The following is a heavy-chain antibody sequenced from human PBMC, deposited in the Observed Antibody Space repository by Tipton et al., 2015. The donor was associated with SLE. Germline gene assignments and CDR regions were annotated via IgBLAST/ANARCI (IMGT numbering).Heavy chain of an antibody. V-gene: IGHV4-39*07. Sequence: TLSLTCTVSGGSISSYYWGWIRQPPGKGLEWIGSIYYSGSTYYNPSLKSRVTISVDTSKNQFSLKLSSVTAADTAVYYCARGLGMVAFDIWGQGTMVTVSS. CDR2: IYYSGST. CDR1: GGSISSYY. CDR3: ARGLGMVAFDI. J-gene: IGHJ3*02. D-gene: IGHD7-27*01.